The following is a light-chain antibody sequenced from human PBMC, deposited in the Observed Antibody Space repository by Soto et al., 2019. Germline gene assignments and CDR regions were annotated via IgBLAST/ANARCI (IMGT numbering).Light chain of an antibody. J-gene: IGLJ3*02. Sequence: QSVLTQPPSVSGAPGQRVTISCTGSSSNIGAGYDIHWYQQLPGTAPKLLIYDNNNRLSGVPDRFSGSKSGTSASLAITGLQAEDEADYYCQSYDSSLSGWVFGGGTKLTVL. CDR3: QSYDSSLSGWV. CDR2: DNN. V-gene: IGLV1-40*01. CDR1: SSNIGAGYD.